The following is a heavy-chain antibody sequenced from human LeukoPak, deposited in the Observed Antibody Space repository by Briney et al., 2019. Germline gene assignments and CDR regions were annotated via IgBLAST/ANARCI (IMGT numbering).Heavy chain of an antibody. CDR3: ARDQLRVGWSSFDY. CDR1: GFTFSSYG. Sequence: PGGSLRLSCAASGFTFSSYGMHWVRQAPGKGLEWVAFIRYDGSNKYYADSVKGRFTISRDNAKNTLYLQMNSLRAEDTAVYYCARDQLRVGWSSFDYWGQGTLVTVSS. J-gene: IGHJ4*02. CDR2: IRYDGSNK. D-gene: IGHD3-10*01. V-gene: IGHV3-30*02.